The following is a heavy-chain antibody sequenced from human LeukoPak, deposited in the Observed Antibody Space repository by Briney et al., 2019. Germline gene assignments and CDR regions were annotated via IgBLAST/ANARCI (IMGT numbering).Heavy chain of an antibody. Sequence: SETLSLTCAVYGGSFSTYYWNWVRQPPGKGLEGIGEINNSGSSNNNQYLTSRVTISVDTSKNQFSLKLSSVTAADAAVYYCARSYGSSTYNWFDPWGQGTLVTVSS. CDR1: GGSFSTYY. CDR3: ARSYGSSTYNWFDP. CDR2: INNSGSS. J-gene: IGHJ5*02. D-gene: IGHD6-19*01. V-gene: IGHV4-34*01.